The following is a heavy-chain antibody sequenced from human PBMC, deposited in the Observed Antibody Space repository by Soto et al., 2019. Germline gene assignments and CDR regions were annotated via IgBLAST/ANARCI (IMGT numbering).Heavy chain of an antibody. CDR3: ATDVITGTTEHPSGY. J-gene: IGHJ4*02. CDR1: GYTLTELS. CDR2: FDPEDGET. V-gene: IGHV1-24*01. D-gene: IGHD1-7*01. Sequence: QVQLEQSGAEVKKPGASVKVSCKVSGYTLTELSMHWVRQAPGKGLEWMGGFDPEDGETLYAQKFQGRVTMTEDTSTDTAYMELSSLRFEDTAVYYCATDVITGTTEHPSGYWGQGTLVTVSS.